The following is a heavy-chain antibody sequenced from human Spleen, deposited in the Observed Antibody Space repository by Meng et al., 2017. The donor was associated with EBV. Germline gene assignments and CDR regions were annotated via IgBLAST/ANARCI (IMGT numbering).Heavy chain of an antibody. CDR2: ISGGSHYI. CDR3: ARGCSGGSCYWGY. V-gene: IGHV3-21*01. D-gene: IGHD2-15*01. Sequence: EVQLVESGGGLVKPGGSLRRSCAASGFTCSTFSMNWVRQAPGKGLDWVSSISGGSHYIYYADSVKGRVTISRDNARNSLYLQLNGLRADDTAVYYCARGCSGGSCYWGYWGQGTLVTVSS. J-gene: IGHJ4*03. CDR1: GFTCSTFS.